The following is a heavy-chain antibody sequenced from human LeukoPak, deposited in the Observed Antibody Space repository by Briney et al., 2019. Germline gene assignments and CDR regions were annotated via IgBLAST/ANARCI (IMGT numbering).Heavy chain of an antibody. V-gene: IGHV3-21*01. CDR1: GFTFSSYS. D-gene: IGHD4-17*01. Sequence: AGGSLRLSCAASGFTFSSYSMNWVRQAPGKGLEWVSSISSSSSYIYYADSVKGRFTISRDNAKNSLYLQMNSLRAEDTAVYYCARDADYGDLNYPIDYWGQGTPVTVSS. CDR3: ARDADYGDLNYPIDY. CDR2: ISSSSSYI. J-gene: IGHJ4*02.